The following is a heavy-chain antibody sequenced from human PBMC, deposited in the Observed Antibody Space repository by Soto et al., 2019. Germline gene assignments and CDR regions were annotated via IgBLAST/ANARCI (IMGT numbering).Heavy chain of an antibody. Sequence: QVQLVESGGGVVQPGGSLRLSCAASGFTFSIYAMHWVRQAPGKGLEWVAVISFDGSQRYFAESVKGRFTISRDNSNNLLFLQMASLRAEDTAVYYCARIAHFRPVSQATAAAGNRYATFDIWGQGTMVTVSS. D-gene: IGHD6-13*01. CDR1: GFTFSIYA. CDR3: ARIAHFRPVSQATAAAGNRYATFDI. CDR2: ISFDGSQR. V-gene: IGHV3-30*04. J-gene: IGHJ3*02.